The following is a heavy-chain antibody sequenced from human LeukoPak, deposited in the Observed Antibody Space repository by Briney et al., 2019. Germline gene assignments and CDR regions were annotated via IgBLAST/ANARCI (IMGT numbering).Heavy chain of an antibody. D-gene: IGHD6-19*01. CDR1: GYTFTGYY. CDR2: INPNSGGT. V-gene: IGHV1-2*02. J-gene: IGHJ5*02. CDR3: ARDLEPIAVAGIDNWFDP. Sequence: ASVKVSCKASGYTFTGYYMHWVRQAPGQGLEWMGWINPNSGGTNYAQKFQGRVTMTRDTSISTAYMELSRLRSDDTAVYYCARDLEPIAVAGIDNWFDPWGQGTLVTVSS.